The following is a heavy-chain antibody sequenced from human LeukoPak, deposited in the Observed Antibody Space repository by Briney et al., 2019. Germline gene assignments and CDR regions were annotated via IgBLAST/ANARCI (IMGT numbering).Heavy chain of an antibody. V-gene: IGHV1-46*01. D-gene: IGHD2-2*01. J-gene: IGHJ3*02. CDR1: GHTFSNYY. Sequence: ASVKVSCKASGHTFSNYYMHWVRQAPGQGLEWMGIINPSGGSTSYAQKFQGRVTMTRDTSTTTVYMELSSLRSEDTAVYYCARGEPAGDFIVVAPTNNAFDIWGQGTMVTVSS. CDR2: INPSGGST. CDR3: ARGEPAGDFIVVAPTNNAFDI.